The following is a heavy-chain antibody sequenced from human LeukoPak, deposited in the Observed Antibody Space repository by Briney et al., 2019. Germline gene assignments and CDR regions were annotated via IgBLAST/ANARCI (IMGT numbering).Heavy chain of an antibody. Sequence: SETLSLTCTVSGYSIRSGFYWGWIRQPPGKGLEWIGSIYHSGSTYYNPSLKSRVTISVDTSKNQFSLKLSSVTAADTAVYYCAREVRGYDSSGYLYDFDYWGQGTLVTVSS. CDR1: GYSIRSGFY. CDR3: AREVRGYDSSGYLYDFDY. V-gene: IGHV4-38-2*02. J-gene: IGHJ4*02. CDR2: IYHSGST. D-gene: IGHD3-22*01.